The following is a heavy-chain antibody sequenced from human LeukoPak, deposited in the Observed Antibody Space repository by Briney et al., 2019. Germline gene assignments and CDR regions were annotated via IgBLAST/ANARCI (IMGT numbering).Heavy chain of an antibody. D-gene: IGHD4-17*01. V-gene: IGHV3-23*01. CDR3: AKSILMTTVTTYYFDY. CDR2: ISGSGGSI. CDR1: GFTFSSYA. Sequence: GGSLRLSCAASGFTFSSYAMGWVRQAPGKGLEWVSTISGSGGSIYYADSVKGRFTISRDNSKNTLYLQMNSLRAEDTVVYYCAKSILMTTVTTYYFDYWGQGTLVTVSS. J-gene: IGHJ4*02.